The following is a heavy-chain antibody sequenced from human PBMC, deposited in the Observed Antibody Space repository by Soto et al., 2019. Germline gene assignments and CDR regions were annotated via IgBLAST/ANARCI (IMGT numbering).Heavy chain of an antibody. V-gene: IGHV3-30-3*01. CDR3: AREEFEAGRGHFGY. J-gene: IGHJ4*02. CDR1: GFTFSTSA. Sequence: QVQVVESGGGVVQPGGSLRLSCAASGFTFSTSAMHWVRQAPGKGLEWMAMISYGGNNKYYADSVKGRVTISREISESRLYLQMNSLRTEDTAVYYCAREEFEAGRGHFGYWGQGTLVSVSS. CDR2: ISYGGNNK. D-gene: IGHD6-19*01.